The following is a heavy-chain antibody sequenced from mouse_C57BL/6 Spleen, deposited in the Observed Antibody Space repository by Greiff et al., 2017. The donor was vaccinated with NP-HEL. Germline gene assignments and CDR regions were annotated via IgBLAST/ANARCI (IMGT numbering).Heavy chain of an antibody. CDR2: ISSGSSTI. Sequence: EVKLVESGGGLVKPGGSLKLSCAASGFTFSDYGMHWVRQAPEKGLEWVAYISSGSSTIYYADTVKGRFTISRDNAKNTLFLQMTSLRSEDTAMYYCARADEGYYVYWGQGTTLTVSS. CDR1: GFTFSDYG. D-gene: IGHD2-3*01. V-gene: IGHV5-17*01. J-gene: IGHJ2*01. CDR3: ARADEGYYVY.